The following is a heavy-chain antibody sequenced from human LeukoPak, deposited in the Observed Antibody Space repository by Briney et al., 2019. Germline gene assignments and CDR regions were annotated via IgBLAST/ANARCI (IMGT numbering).Heavy chain of an antibody. CDR1: GGSISSYY. CDR2: IYYSGST. Sequence: SETLSLTCTVSGGSISSYYWSWIRQPPGKGPEWIGSIYYSGSTYYNSSLKSRVTISVDTSKNQFSLKLSSVTAADTAVYYCASQGASAPLDYWGQGTLVTVSS. V-gene: IGHV4-59*05. CDR3: ASQGASAPLDY. D-gene: IGHD1-26*01. J-gene: IGHJ4*02.